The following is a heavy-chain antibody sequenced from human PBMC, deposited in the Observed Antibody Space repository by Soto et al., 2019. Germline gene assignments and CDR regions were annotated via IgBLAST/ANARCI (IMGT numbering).Heavy chain of an antibody. Sequence: EVQLLESGGGVVQPGGSLRLSCAASGFTFSSYAMSWVRQAPGKGLEWVSLISGSGGVTYYADSVKGRFTISRDNSKKTLYVQRNSLRAEDTAVYYCAKHAAAAAPDYWGQGTLVTVSS. CDR1: GFTFSSYA. V-gene: IGHV3-23*01. J-gene: IGHJ4*02. CDR3: AKHAAAAAPDY. CDR2: ISGSGGVT. D-gene: IGHD6-13*01.